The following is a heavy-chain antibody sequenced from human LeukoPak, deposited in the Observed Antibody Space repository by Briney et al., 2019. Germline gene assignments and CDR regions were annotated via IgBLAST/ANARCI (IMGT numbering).Heavy chain of an antibody. D-gene: IGHD5-24*01. CDR1: GFTFDDYT. J-gene: IGHJ4*02. V-gene: IGHV3-43*01. Sequence: SGRSLRLSCAASGFTFDDYTMHWVRQAPGKGLEWVSLISSDGGSTYYADSVEGRFTISRDNSKNSLYLQMNRLRTEDTALYYCAKDRDGYNFLFDYWGQGALVTVSS. CDR3: AKDRDGYNFLFDY. CDR2: ISSDGGST.